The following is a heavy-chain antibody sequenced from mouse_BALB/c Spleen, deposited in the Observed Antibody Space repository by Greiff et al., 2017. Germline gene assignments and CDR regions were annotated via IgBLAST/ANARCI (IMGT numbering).Heavy chain of an antibody. V-gene: IGHV5-6-5*01. Sequence: VMLVESGGGLVKPGGSLKLSCAASGFTFSSYAMSWVRQTPEKRLEWVASISSGGSTYYPDSVKGRFTISRDNARNIQYLQMSSLRSEDTAMYYCARGHYGSRYYFDYWGQGTTLTVSS. J-gene: IGHJ2*01. CDR3: ARGHYGSRYYFDY. CDR2: ISSGGST. D-gene: IGHD1-1*01. CDR1: GFTFSSYA.